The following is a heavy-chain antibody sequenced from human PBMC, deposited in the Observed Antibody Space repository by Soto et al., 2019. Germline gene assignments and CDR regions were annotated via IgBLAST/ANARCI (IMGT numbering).Heavy chain of an antibody. CDR1: GFTFSRDG. CDR3: AKERATTTAFDY. J-gene: IGHJ4*02. CDR2: ITDNGGRT. Sequence: GGSLRLSCAASGFTFSRDGMSWVRQAPGKGLEWVSLITDNGGRTYYADSVKGRFTISRDNTKNTLFLQMNSLRAEDTAVYFCAKERATTTAFDYWGQGALVTVSS. D-gene: IGHD4-17*01. V-gene: IGHV3-23*01.